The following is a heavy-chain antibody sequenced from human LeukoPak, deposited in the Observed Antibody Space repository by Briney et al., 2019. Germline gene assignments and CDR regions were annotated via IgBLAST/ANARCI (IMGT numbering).Heavy chain of an antibody. CDR3: AKGRSVAARHFDY. Sequence: GGSLRLSCAASGFTFSSYWMSWVRQAPGKGLEWVANIKQDGSEKYYVDSVKGRFTISRDNSKNTLYLQMNSLRAEDTAVYYCAKGRSVAARHFDYWGQGTLVTVSS. J-gene: IGHJ4*02. D-gene: IGHD6-6*01. V-gene: IGHV3-7*01. CDR1: GFTFSSYW. CDR2: IKQDGSEK.